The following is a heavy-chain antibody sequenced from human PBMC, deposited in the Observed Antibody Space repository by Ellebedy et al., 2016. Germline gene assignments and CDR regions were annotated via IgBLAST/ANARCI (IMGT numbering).Heavy chain of an antibody. CDR1: GFTFSSYG. CDR2: IWYDGSNK. J-gene: IGHJ6*02. Sequence: GGSLRLXXAASGFTFSSYGMHWVRQAPGKGLEWVAVIWYDGSNKYYADSVKGRFTISRDNSKNTLYLQMNSLRAEDTAVYYCAKDRRYSSSWYDSMDVWGQGTTVTVSS. CDR3: AKDRRYSSSWYDSMDV. D-gene: IGHD6-13*01. V-gene: IGHV3-30*02.